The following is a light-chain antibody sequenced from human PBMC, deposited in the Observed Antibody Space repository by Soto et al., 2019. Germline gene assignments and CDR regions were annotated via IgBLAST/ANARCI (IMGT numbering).Light chain of an antibody. CDR2: KAS. V-gene: IGKV1-5*03. Sequence: DIHITQSPSTLSSSLGDRVTITCRASQTISSWLAWYQQKPGKAPKLLIYKASSLESGVPSRFSGSGSGTEFTLTISSLQTDDFATYYCQQYNSYSTFGQGTRLEIK. CDR1: QTISSW. J-gene: IGKJ5*01. CDR3: QQYNSYST.